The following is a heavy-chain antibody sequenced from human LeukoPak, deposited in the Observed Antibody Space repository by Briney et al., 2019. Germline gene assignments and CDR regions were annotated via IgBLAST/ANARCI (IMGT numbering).Heavy chain of an antibody. Sequence: GGSLRLSCVASGFTFGKYWMSWVRQAPGKGLEWVANIKLDGSEKNYVDSVKGRFTISRDNTKNSLYLQMNSLRVEDTAVFYCARDGYGYYYGYWGQGTLVTVSS. CDR1: GFTFGKYW. J-gene: IGHJ4*02. CDR2: IKLDGSEK. D-gene: IGHD3-3*01. V-gene: IGHV3-7*03. CDR3: ARDGYGYYYGY.